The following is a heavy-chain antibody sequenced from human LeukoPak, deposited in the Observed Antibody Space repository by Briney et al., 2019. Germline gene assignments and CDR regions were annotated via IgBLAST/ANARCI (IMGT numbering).Heavy chain of an antibody. CDR1: GFTVSRNY. CDR3: ASGAADGYNFGFDY. Sequence: GSLRLSCAASGFTVSRNYMSWVRQAPGKGLEWIGFIHSSGSANSNPSLTSRVTISIDTSKNQFSLNLRSLTAADTAVYFCASGAADGYNFGFDYWGQGTLAAVSS. D-gene: IGHD5-24*01. CDR2: IHSSGSA. V-gene: IGHV4-59*02. J-gene: IGHJ4*02.